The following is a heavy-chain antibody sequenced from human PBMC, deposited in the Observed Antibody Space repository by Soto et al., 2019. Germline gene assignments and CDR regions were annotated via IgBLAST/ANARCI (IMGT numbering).Heavy chain of an antibody. CDR3: VRDLDIVLMVYSIPHGMDV. J-gene: IGHJ6*02. Sequence: GGSLRLSCVASEFAFNTYAIHWVRQAPGQGLEWVAVISYDGTNKYYADSVRGRFTISRDNSKNTLYLQMNSLRAEDTAVYYCVRDLDIVLMVYSIPHGMDVWGQGTTVTVSS. CDR2: ISYDGTNK. CDR1: EFAFNTYA. D-gene: IGHD2-8*01. V-gene: IGHV3-30*19.